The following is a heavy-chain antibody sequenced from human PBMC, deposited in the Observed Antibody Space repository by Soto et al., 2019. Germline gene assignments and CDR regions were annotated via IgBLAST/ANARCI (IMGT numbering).Heavy chain of an antibody. CDR1: GGSFSGYY. D-gene: IGHD2-21*01. J-gene: IGHJ4*02. V-gene: IGHV4-34*01. CDR2: INHSGST. CDR3: ARYRTVVEMATIGSDYYFDY. Sequence: PSETLSLTCAVYGGSFSGYYWSWIRQPPGKGLEWIGEINHSGSTNYNPSLKSRVTISVDTSKNQFSLKLSSVTAADTAVYYCARYRTVVEMATIGSDYYFDYWGQGTLVTVSS.